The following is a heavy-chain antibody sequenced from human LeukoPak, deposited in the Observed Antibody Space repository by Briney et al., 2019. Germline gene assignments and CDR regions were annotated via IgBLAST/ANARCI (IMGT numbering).Heavy chain of an antibody. D-gene: IGHD3-22*01. CDR3: ARGFNYYDDTGYYSL. CDR2: IYPGDSDT. V-gene: IGHV5-51*01. Sequence: GESLKISCKGSGYSFTNYWIGWVRQMPGKGLEWMGIIYPGDSDTRYSPSFQDQVTISADKSITTAFLQWSSLKASDTAIYYCARGFNYYDDTGYYSLWGQGTLVTVSS. CDR1: GYSFTNYW. J-gene: IGHJ4*02.